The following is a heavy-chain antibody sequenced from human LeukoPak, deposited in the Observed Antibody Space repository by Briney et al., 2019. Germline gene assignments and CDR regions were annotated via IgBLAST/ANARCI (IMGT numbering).Heavy chain of an antibody. CDR3: ARMWGSSWSYFDY. D-gene: IGHD6-13*01. J-gene: IGHJ4*02. CDR2: ISWNSGSI. CDR1: GFTFDDYA. V-gene: IGHV3-9*01. Sequence: GRSLRLSCAASGFTFDDYAMHWVRQAPGKGLEWVSGISWNSGSIGYADSVKGRFTISRDNAKNSLYLQMNSLRAEDTAVYYCARMWGSSWSYFDYWGQGTLVTVSS.